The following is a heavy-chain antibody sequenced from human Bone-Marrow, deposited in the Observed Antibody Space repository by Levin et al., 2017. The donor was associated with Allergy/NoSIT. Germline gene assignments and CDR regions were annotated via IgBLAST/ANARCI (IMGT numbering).Heavy chain of an antibody. CDR3: ARVWATVTTLGVYYDYYMDV. CDR2: ISAYNGNT. CDR1: GYTFTSYG. Sequence: GESLKISCKASGYTFTSYGISWVRQAPGQGLEWMGWISAYNGNTNYAQKLQGRVTMTTDTSTSTAYMELRSLRSDDTAVYYCARVWATVTTLGVYYDYYMDVWGKGTTVTVSS. V-gene: IGHV1-18*01. J-gene: IGHJ6*03. D-gene: IGHD4-17*01.